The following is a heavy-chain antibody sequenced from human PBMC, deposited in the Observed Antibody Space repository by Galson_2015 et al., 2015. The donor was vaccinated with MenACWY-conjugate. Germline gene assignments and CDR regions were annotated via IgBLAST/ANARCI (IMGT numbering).Heavy chain of an antibody. V-gene: IGHV1-18*01. J-gene: IGHJ4*02. CDR2: ISAYNGNT. CDR3: AREGGIAVAEYYFDY. Sequence: SVKVSCKASGYTFTSYGISWVRQAPGQGLEWMGWISAYNGNTNYAQKLQGRVTMTTDTSTSTAYMELRSLRSDDTAVYYCAREGGIAVAEYYFDYWGQGTLVTVSS. D-gene: IGHD6-19*01. CDR1: GYTFTSYG.